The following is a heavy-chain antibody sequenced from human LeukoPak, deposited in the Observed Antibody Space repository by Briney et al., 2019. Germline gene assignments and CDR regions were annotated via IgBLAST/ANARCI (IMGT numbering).Heavy chain of an antibody. D-gene: IGHD3-3*01. CDR2: NNHAGSA. V-gene: IGHV4-34*01. J-gene: IGHJ5*02. CDR3: ARGEGRRFFGFDP. CDR1: GGSLSGDY. Sequence: PSETLSLTCAVYGGSLSGDYWNWIRQSPDKGLEWIGENNHAGSAKYNPSLKSRVTISLDTSKNQFSLSLTSVTAADSAMYYCARGEGRRFFGFDPWGQGTPVTVSS.